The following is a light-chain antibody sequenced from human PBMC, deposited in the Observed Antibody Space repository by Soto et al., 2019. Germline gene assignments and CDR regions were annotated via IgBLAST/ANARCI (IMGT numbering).Light chain of an antibody. J-gene: IGKJ4*01. CDR2: DAS. CDR1: QSVSSSY. Sequence: EIVLTQSPGTLSLSPGERATLSCRASQSVSSSYLAWYQQKPGQAPRLLIYDASNRATGIPARFSGSGSGTDFTLTISSLDPKDFAVYYCQQRSNWPPTFGGGTKVDIK. CDR3: QQRSNWPPT. V-gene: IGKV3D-20*02.